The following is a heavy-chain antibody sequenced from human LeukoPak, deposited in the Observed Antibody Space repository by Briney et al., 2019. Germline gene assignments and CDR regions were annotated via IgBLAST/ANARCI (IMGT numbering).Heavy chain of an antibody. Sequence: PGGSLRLSXVVSGLTFSNYWMTWVRQAPGKGLEWVANIKDDGRDKNYVASVKGRFTISRDNAKNSVYLQMNNLRPDDTAVYYCAGDNYRVFDYWGQGTLVTVSS. D-gene: IGHD1-1*01. CDR1: GLTFSNYW. CDR3: AGDNYRVFDY. V-gene: IGHV3-7*01. CDR2: IKDDGRDK. J-gene: IGHJ4*02.